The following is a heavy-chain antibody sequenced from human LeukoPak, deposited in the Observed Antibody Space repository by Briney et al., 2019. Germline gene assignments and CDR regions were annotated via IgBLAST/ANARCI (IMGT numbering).Heavy chain of an antibody. J-gene: IGHJ4*02. CDR1: GGSISSSSYY. CDR3: ARQGSGWHYYYFDF. V-gene: IGHV4-39*01. Sequence: SETLSLTCTVSGGSISSSSYYWGWIRQPPGKGLEWIGSIYYSGSTYHNPSLKSRVTISVDTSKNQFSLNLSSVTAADTAVYFCARQGSGWHYYYFDFWGQGTLVTVSS. CDR2: IYYSGST. D-gene: IGHD6-19*01.